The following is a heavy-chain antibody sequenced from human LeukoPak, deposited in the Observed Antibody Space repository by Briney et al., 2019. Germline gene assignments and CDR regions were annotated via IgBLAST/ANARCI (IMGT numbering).Heavy chain of an antibody. J-gene: IGHJ4*02. CDR2: IIPIFGTA. CDR1: GGTFSSYA. CDR3: ARNLDSSGYYTLADY. V-gene: IGHV1-69*13. D-gene: IGHD3-22*01. Sequence: SVKVSCKASGGTFSSYAISWVRQAPGQGLEWMGGIIPIFGTANYAQKFQGRVTITADESTSTAYMELSSLRSEDTAVYYRARNLDSSGYYTLADYWGQGTLVTVSS.